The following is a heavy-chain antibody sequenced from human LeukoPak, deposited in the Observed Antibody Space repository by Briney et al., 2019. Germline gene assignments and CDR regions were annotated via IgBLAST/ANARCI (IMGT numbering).Heavy chain of an antibody. D-gene: IGHD1-20*01. CDR1: GFTLSSYA. CDR3: AKGSNWNLPYYFDY. Sequence: GGSPRLSCAASGFTLSSYAMSWVRQAPGKGLEWVSAISGSGGSTYYADSVKGRFTISRDNSKNTLYLQMNSLRAEDTAVYYCAKGSNWNLPYYFDYWGQGTLVTVSS. J-gene: IGHJ4*02. CDR2: ISGSGGST. V-gene: IGHV3-23*01.